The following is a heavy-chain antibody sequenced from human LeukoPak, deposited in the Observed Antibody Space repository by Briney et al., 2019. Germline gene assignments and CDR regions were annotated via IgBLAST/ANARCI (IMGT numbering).Heavy chain of an antibody. D-gene: IGHD6-13*01. CDR2: ISSSSGCA. CDR1: GFTFSSYA. V-gene: IGHV3-23*01. J-gene: IGHJ4*02. CDR3: VKAAGYSTSWYEL. Sequence: GGSLRLSCAASGFTFSSYAMSWVRQAPGKGLEWVSGISSSSGCAYYADSMKGRFTISRDNSKNTLFLQMNSLRAEDTAVYYCVKAAGYSTSWYELWGQGTLVTVST.